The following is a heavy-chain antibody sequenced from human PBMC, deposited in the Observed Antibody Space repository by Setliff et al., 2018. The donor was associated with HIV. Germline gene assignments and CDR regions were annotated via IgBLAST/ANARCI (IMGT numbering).Heavy chain of an antibody. CDR3: ARETGGDSSGYYYDAFDI. CDR1: DDSLSRSDFY. D-gene: IGHD3-22*01. CDR2: IYHSGST. Sequence: PSETLSLTCTVTDDSLSRSDFYWAWIRQPPGKGLEWIGSIYHSGSTYYNPSLKSRVTISVDTSKNQFSLKLSSVTAADTAVYYCARETGGDSSGYYYDAFDIWGQGTMVTVSS. J-gene: IGHJ3*02. V-gene: IGHV4-39*07.